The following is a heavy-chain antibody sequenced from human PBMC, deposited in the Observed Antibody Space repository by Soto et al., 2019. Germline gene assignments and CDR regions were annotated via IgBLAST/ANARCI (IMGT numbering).Heavy chain of an antibody. CDR3: ARGHRPYNWNDVGY. CDR2: ISYDGSNK. CDR1: GFTFNNYA. J-gene: IGHJ4*02. V-gene: IGHV3-30-3*01. D-gene: IGHD1-20*01. Sequence: GGSLRLSCAVSGFTFNNYAMHWVRQAPGKGLEWVAVISYDGSNKYYAGSVKGRFIISRDNSKNTLYLQMNSLRAEDTAVYYCARGHRPYNWNDVGYWGQGTLVTVSS.